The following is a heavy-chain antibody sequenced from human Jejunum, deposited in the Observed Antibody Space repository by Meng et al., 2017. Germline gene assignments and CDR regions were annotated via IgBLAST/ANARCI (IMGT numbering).Heavy chain of an antibody. D-gene: IGHD1-1*01. CDR3: AKAGTGYYFDS. CDR1: GFTFSSYG. V-gene: IGHV3-23*01. CDR2: LSGSGAGT. J-gene: IGHJ4*02. Sequence: GESLKISCTASGFTFSSYGMSWVRQAPGKGLAWVSALSGSGAGTYYADSVKGRFTISRDNSKNTVFLQMNSLRAEDTATYYCAKAGTGYYFDSWGQGTLVTVSS.